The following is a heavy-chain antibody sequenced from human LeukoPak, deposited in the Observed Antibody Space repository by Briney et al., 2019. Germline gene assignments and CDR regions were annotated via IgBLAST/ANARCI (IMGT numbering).Heavy chain of an antibody. D-gene: IGHD5-18*01. CDR2: ISSSSSYI. CDR1: GFTFSSYS. V-gene: IGHV3-21*01. CDR3: ARWIQLWYYFDY. J-gene: IGHJ4*02. Sequence: GGSLRLSCAASGFTFSSYSMNWVRQAPGKGLEWVSSISSSSSYIYYADSVKGRFTISRDNAKNSLYLQVNSLRAEDTAVYYCARWIQLWYYFDYWGQGTLVTVSS.